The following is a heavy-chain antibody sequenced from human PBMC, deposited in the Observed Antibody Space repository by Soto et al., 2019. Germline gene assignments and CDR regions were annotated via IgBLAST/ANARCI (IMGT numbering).Heavy chain of an antibody. D-gene: IGHD6-19*01. CDR1: GFIFTNYW. V-gene: IGHV3-7*03. J-gene: IGHJ4*02. CDR3: ASRGYSSGWFYFDY. CDR2: INQDGSKR. Sequence: EVRLVESGGGLVQPGGSLRLSCAASGFIFTNYWMRWLRQAPGKGLEWVAIINQDGSKRHYVDSVKGRFTISRDNAKNSLVLQMNSLRGEDRAVYYCASRGYSSGWFYFDYWGQGTLVTVSS.